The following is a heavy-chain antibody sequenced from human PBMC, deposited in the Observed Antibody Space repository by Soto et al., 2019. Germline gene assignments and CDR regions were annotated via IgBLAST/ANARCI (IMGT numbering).Heavy chain of an antibody. CDR2: TRYGGIP. J-gene: IGHJ6*02. CDR1: GVSLSGSTYY. Sequence: QVQLQASGPGLVEPSQTLSLTCTVSGVSLSGSTYYWSWIRQLPRKGLEWIGFTRYGGIPYHNPPRKSRATTSVQASKNQFSLRLTSLAAADTAVYYCGSAAGMVVWGRGTTIIVSS. V-gene: IGHV4-31*03. D-gene: IGHD6-6*01. CDR3: GSAAGMVV.